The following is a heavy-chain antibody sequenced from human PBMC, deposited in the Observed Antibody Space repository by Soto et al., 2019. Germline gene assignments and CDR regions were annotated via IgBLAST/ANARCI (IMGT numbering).Heavy chain of an antibody. Sequence: GGSLRLSCTASGFTFSSYAMTWVRQAPGRGLEGVSGITASGGRTFYADSVKGRFTISRDNSRSTLYLQMNSLRAKDTAVYYCAKDTRYADYVRWFDSWGQGTLVTVSS. CDR2: ITASGGRT. V-gene: IGHV3-23*01. CDR3: AKDTRYADYVRWFDS. D-gene: IGHD4-17*01. CDR1: GFTFSSYA. J-gene: IGHJ5*01.